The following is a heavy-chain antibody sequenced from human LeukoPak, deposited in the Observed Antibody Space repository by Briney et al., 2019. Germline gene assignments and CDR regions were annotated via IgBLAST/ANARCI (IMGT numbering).Heavy chain of an antibody. J-gene: IGHJ4*02. V-gene: IGHV3-74*01. CDR3: ARRDNYDY. Sequence: GGSLRLSCAASGFTLSGNWMHWVRQAPGKGRVWVSRINSDGSSTSYADSVKGRFTISRDNAKNTLYLQVNSLRAEDTAVYYCARRDNYDYWGQGTLVTVSS. CDR2: INSDGSST. CDR1: GFTLSGNW. D-gene: IGHD2-15*01.